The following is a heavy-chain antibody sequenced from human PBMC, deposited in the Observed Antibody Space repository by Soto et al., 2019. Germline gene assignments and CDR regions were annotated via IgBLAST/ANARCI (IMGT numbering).Heavy chain of an antibody. Sequence: PSETLSLTCTVSGGSVSSGGYYWSWIRQHPGMGLEWIGYIYYSGSTYYNPSLKSRVTISVDTSKNQFSLKLSSVTAADTAVYYCARGIAAAGTLYYYYGMDVWGQGTTVTVSS. CDR1: GGSVSSGGYY. CDR3: ARGIAAAGTLYYYYGMDV. D-gene: IGHD6-13*01. CDR2: IYYSGST. J-gene: IGHJ6*02. V-gene: IGHV4-31*03.